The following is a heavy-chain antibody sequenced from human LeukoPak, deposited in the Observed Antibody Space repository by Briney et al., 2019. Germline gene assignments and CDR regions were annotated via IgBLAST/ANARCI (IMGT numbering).Heavy chain of an antibody. J-gene: IGHJ4*02. Sequence: VASVKVSCMASGYTFTSYYMHWVRQAPGQGLEWMGWINPNSGGTNYAQKFQGWVTMTRDTSISTAYMELSRLRSDDTAVYYCARDPVAGHFDYWGQGTLVTVSS. CDR2: INPNSGGT. CDR3: ARDPVAGHFDY. V-gene: IGHV1-2*04. CDR1: GYTFTSYY. D-gene: IGHD6-19*01.